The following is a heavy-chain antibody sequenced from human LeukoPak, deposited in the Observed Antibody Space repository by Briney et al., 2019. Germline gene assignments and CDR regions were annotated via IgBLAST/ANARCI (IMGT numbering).Heavy chain of an antibody. CDR1: GFTFSSYA. D-gene: IGHD2-21*02. Sequence: GGSLRLSCAASGFTFSSYAMSWVRQAPGKGLEWVSAISGSGGSTYYADSVKGRFTISRDNAKNSLYLQMNSLRAEDTAVYYCARAGGDHIDYWGQGTLVTVSS. CDR3: ARAGGDHIDY. J-gene: IGHJ4*02. CDR2: ISGSGGST. V-gene: IGHV3-23*01.